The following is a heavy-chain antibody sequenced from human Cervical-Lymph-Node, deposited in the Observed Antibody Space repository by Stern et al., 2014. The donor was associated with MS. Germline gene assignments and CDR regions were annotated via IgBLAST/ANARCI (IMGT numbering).Heavy chain of an antibody. V-gene: IGHV1-69*06. D-gene: IGHD1-1*01. CDR1: GDTFTDYA. CDR2: IPTIFGSA. CDR3: AREVGSLAMDV. Sequence: VQLVESGAEVKKPGSSVKVSCKASGDTFTDYAISWVRQAPGQGPEWMGGIPTIFGSADYAQKFQGRLTITADRSTSTAYMDLSSLTSEDTAVYYCAREVGSLAMDVWGQGTTVIVSS. J-gene: IGHJ6*01.